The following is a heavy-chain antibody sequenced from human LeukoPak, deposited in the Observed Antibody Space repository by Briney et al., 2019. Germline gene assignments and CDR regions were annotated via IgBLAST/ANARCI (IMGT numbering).Heavy chain of an antibody. CDR2: INPNSGGT. J-gene: IGHJ4*02. V-gene: IGHV1-2*02. CDR1: GYTFTGYF. Sequence: ASVKVSCKSSGYTFTGYFVHWVRQAPGQGLEWMGWINPNSGGTNYAQKFQGRVTMTRDTSISIAYMELSRLRSDDTAVYYCAKGPPGLPTDYWGQGTLVTVSS. CDR3: AKGPPGLPTDY. D-gene: IGHD5-12*01.